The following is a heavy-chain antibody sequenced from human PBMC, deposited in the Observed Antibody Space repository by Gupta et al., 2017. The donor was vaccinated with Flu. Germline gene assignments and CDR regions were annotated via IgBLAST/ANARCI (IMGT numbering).Heavy chain of an antibody. D-gene: IGHD3-10*01. CDR3: AREEVIYGSGSYGWVDY. J-gene: IGHJ4*02. CDR1: GGSISSGSYY. V-gene: IGHV4-61*02. Sequence: QVQLQESGPGLLTPSQTLSLTCTVSGGSISSGSYYWSWIRQPAGKGLEWIGRIYTSGSTNYNPSRKSRVTISVDTSKNQFSRKLSSVTAADTAVYYCAREEVIYGSGSYGWVDYWGQGTLVTVSS. CDR2: IYTSGST.